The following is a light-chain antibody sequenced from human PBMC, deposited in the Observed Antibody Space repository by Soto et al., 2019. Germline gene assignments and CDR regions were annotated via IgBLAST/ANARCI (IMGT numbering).Light chain of an antibody. CDR2: GTS. CDR1: QGIGNN. Sequence: DIQMTQSPSSLFASVGDTVSITCRASQGIGNNLGWYQQKPGEAPKRLIYGTSNLQRVVPSRFRGSGSGTDFTLTISSLRPEDVATYYCLQHDSFPRTFGQGTKLEIK. J-gene: IGKJ1*01. CDR3: LQHDSFPRT. V-gene: IGKV1-17*01.